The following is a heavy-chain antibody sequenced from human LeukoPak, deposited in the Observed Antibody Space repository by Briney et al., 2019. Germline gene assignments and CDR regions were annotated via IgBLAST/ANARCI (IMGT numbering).Heavy chain of an antibody. CDR1: GFTSGVYA. CDR2: ISGSGGST. Sequence: GGSLRLSCVASGFTSGVYAMSWVRQAPGKGLEWVSAISGSGGSTYYADSVKGRFTISRDNSKNTLYLQMNSLRAEDTAVYYCARSTESELLWFGELHFDYWGQGTLVTVSS. CDR3: ARSTESELLWFGELHFDY. J-gene: IGHJ4*02. V-gene: IGHV3-23*01. D-gene: IGHD3-10*01.